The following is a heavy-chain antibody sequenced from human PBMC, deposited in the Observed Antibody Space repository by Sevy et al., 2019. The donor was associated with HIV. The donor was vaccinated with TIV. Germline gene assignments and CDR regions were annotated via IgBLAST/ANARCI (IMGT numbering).Heavy chain of an antibody. CDR3: AKGQGGYNYAPGD. D-gene: IGHD5-18*01. CDR1: GLTFSTYG. CDR2: ISYDGNIQ. Sequence: GGSLRLSCAASGLTFSTYGMHWVRQAPGKGLEWVAVISYDGNIQYYADSVKGRFTVSRDNSKNTLYLQMNILRAEDSTVYYCAKGQGGYNYAPGDWGQGTLVTVSS. J-gene: IGHJ4*02. V-gene: IGHV3-30*18.